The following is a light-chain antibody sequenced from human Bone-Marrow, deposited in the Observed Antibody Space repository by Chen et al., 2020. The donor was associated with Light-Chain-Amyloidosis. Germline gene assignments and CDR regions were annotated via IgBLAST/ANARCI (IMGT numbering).Light chain of an antibody. V-gene: IGKV1-39*01. CDR1: QNICTY. Sequence: DIRLTQSPSSLSASVGDRVTITCRASQNICTYLNWYQQKSGRAPKLLLSGAYNRQSGVPTRFGGTGSGTDFTLIITSLQPEDFATYYCQQSRTFRTFGQGTKVEVK. CDR2: GAY. CDR3: QQSRTFRT. J-gene: IGKJ1*01.